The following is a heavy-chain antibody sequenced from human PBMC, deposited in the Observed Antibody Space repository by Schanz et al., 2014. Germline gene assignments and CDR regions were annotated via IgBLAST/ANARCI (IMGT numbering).Heavy chain of an antibody. J-gene: IGHJ4*02. Sequence: VQLEQSGAEVKKPGSSVKVSCKASGGTFSSFGINWVRQAPGQGLEWMGRIIPSLGIPNYAQKFQGRVTNTADKSTSTAYMDLSSLRPEDTAVYYCARSNYYDNSDYYNSFDYWGQGTLVTVSS. V-gene: IGHV1-69*02. D-gene: IGHD3-22*01. CDR2: IIPSLGIP. CDR3: ARSNYYDNSDYYNSFDY. CDR1: GGTFSSFG.